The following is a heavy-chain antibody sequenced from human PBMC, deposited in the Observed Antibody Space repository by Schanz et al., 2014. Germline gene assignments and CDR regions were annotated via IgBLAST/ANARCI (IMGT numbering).Heavy chain of an antibody. J-gene: IGHJ4*02. D-gene: IGHD5-12*01. CDR2: IIPSLGLA. Sequence: QVQLVQSGAEVRKPGASVKVSCKASGYTFISYGISWVRQAPGQGLEWMGRIIPSLGLAKYEQKFQDKVTITADTSTTTAYMELRSLRSDDTAVYYCARDFSAYVGNYFDYWGQGTLVTVSS. V-gene: IGHV1-69*04. CDR3: ARDFSAYVGNYFDY. CDR1: GYTFISYG.